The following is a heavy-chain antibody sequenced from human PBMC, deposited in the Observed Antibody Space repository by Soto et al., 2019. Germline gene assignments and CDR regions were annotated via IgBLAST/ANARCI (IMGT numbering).Heavy chain of an antibody. CDR2: VYWDDSK. J-gene: IGHJ4*02. Sequence: QITLNESGPTLVKPTQTLTLTCTFSGFSLSTRDVGVGWIRQPPGEALEWLGVVYWDDSKTYSPSLESRLTITKATPKNQVVLRMTKMDPVDTATYYCAHCRGGVASFWGQGTLVTVSS. CDR3: AHCRGGVASF. D-gene: IGHD2-2*01. CDR1: GFSLSTRDVG. V-gene: IGHV2-5*02.